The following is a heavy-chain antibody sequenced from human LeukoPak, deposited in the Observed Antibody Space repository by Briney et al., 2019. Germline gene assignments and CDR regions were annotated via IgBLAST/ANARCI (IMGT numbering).Heavy chain of an antibody. Sequence: GGSLRLSCAASGFIFSSYAMSWVRQAPGKGLEWVSTISGSGGSTYYADSVKGRFTISRDNSKNTVYLQMNSLRVEDTAVYYCARDHIWYFDLWGRGTLVTVSS. CDR2: ISGSGGST. J-gene: IGHJ2*01. CDR1: GFIFSSYA. CDR3: ARDHIWYFDL. V-gene: IGHV3-23*01.